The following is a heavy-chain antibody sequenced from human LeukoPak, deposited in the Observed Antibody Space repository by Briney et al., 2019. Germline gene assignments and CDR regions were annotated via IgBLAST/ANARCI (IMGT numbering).Heavy chain of an antibody. Sequence: SETLSLTCAVYGGSFSGYYWSWIRQPPGKGLEWIGEINHSGSTNYNPSLKSRVTISVDTSKNQFSLKLSSVTAADTAVYYCARYGGSSWPLPFDYWGQGTLVTVSS. D-gene: IGHD6-13*01. CDR1: GGSFSGYY. J-gene: IGHJ4*02. CDR3: ARYGGSSWPLPFDY. CDR2: INHSGST. V-gene: IGHV4-34*01.